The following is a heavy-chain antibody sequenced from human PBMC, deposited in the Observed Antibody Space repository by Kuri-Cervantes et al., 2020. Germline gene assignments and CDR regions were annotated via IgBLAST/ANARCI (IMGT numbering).Heavy chain of an antibody. J-gene: IGHJ4*02. Sequence: GESLKISCVASGFIFSNYAMHWIRQVPGKGLEWVTIISYDGRDKYYADSVKGRFTISRDNAKNSLYLQMNSLRAEDTAVYYCASLGTLGDSSAYRWGQGTLVTVSS. CDR2: ISYDGRDK. CDR1: GFIFSNYA. V-gene: IGHV3-30*04. CDR3: ASLGTLGDSSAYR. D-gene: IGHD3-22*01.